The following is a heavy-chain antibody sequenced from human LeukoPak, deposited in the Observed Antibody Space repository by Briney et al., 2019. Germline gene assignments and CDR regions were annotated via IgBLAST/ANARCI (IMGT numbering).Heavy chain of an antibody. J-gene: IGHJ4*02. V-gene: IGHV4-59*01. CDR3: ARAGNGYYPFDY. CDR2: VFHSGST. Sequence: SETLSLTCTVSGDSISTYYWSWIRQPPGKGLGWIGYVFHSGSTNYNPSLKSRVTISVDTSKNQFSLILTSVTAADTAVYYCARAGNGYYPFDYWGQGTLVTVSS. D-gene: IGHD3-22*01. CDR1: GDSISTYY.